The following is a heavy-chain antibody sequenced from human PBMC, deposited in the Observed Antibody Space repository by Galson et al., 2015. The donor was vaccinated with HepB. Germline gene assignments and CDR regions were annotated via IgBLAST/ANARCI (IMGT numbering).Heavy chain of an antibody. Sequence: SLRLSCAASGFTSSSYGIIWVRQAPGKGLEWVAVISYDGSNKYYADSVKGRFTISRDNSKNTLYLQMNSLRAEDTAVYYCAKDLDFNWKRGYGMDVWGQGTTVTVSS. CDR2: ISYDGSNK. J-gene: IGHJ6*02. CDR3: AKDLDFNWKRGYGMDV. D-gene: IGHD1-20*01. CDR1: GFTSSSYG. V-gene: IGHV3-30*18.